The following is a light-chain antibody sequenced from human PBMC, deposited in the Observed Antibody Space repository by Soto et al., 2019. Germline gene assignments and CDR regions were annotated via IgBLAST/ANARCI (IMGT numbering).Light chain of an antibody. CDR3: CSYAGSYTLGVYV. V-gene: IGLV2-11*01. CDR1: SSDVGGYNY. CDR2: DVS. J-gene: IGLJ1*01. Sequence: QSVLTQPRSVSGSPGQSVTISCTGTSSDVGGYNYVSWYQQHPGKAPKLMIYDVSKRPSGVPDRFSGSKSGNTASLTISGLQAEDEADYYCCSYAGSYTLGVYVFGTGTKVTVL.